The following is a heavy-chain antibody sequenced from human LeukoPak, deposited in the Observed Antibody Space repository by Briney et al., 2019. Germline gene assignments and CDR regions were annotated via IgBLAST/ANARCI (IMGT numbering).Heavy chain of an antibody. CDR3: ARGISSAHFDS. Sequence: AASVKVSCKASGHTFTSYGISWVRQAPGQGLEWMGCISAYNGNTNYAQKLQGRVTMTADTSTSTAYMELRSLRSDDTAVYYCARGISSAHFDSWGQRTLVTVSS. CDR1: GHTFTSYG. J-gene: IGHJ4*02. V-gene: IGHV1-18*01. CDR2: ISAYNGNT. D-gene: IGHD3-3*01.